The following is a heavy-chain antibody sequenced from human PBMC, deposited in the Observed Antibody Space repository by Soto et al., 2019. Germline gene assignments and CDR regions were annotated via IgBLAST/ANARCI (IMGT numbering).Heavy chain of an antibody. J-gene: IGHJ6*02. Sequence: PGGSLRLSCAASGFTFDGYTMHWVRQAPGKGLEWVSLISWDGGSTYYADSVNGRFTISRDNSKNSLYLQMNSLRTEDTALYYCAKDGGVGATNYYGMDVWGQGTTVTVSS. CDR2: ISWDGGST. CDR1: GFTFDGYT. D-gene: IGHD1-26*01. CDR3: AKDGGVGATNYYGMDV. V-gene: IGHV3-43*01.